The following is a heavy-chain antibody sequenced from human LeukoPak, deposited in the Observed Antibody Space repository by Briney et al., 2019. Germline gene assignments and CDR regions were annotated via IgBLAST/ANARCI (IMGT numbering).Heavy chain of an antibody. CDR1: GYTFTGYY. CDR3: ARDLVREYSSGWVSYYFDY. CDR2: INPNSGGT. Sequence: ASVKVSCKASGYTFTGYYMHWVRQAPGQGLEWMGWINPNSGGTNYAQKFQGRVTMTRDTSISTAYMELSRLRSDDTAVYYCARDLVREYSSGWVSYYFDYWGQGTLVTVSS. V-gene: IGHV1-2*02. D-gene: IGHD6-19*01. J-gene: IGHJ4*02.